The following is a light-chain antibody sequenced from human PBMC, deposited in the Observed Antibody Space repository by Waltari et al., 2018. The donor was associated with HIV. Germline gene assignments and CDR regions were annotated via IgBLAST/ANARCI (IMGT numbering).Light chain of an antibody. CDR3: AAWDDSLL. J-gene: IGLJ2*01. CDR2: RNN. V-gene: IGLV1-47*01. Sequence: QSVLTQPPSASGTPGQRVTISCSGSSSNIGSNYVYWYQHLPGKAPKLFIYRNNQRPPGVPDRFSGSKAGTSASLAISGLRSEDEADYYCAAWDDSLLFGGGTKLTVL. CDR1: SSNIGSNY.